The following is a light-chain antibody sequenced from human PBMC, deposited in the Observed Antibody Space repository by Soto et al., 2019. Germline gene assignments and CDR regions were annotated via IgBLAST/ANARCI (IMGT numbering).Light chain of an antibody. V-gene: IGLV1-44*01. J-gene: IGLJ2*01. CDR1: ISNIGNNA. CDR3: AAWDDSLSAVI. CDR2: SNS. Sequence: QSVLTQPPSASGTPGQRVTISCSGSISNIGNNAVNWYQHLPGTAPKFLIYSNSQRPSGVPDRFSGSKSGTSASLAISGLQSEDEADYYCAAWDDSLSAVIFGGGTKLNVL.